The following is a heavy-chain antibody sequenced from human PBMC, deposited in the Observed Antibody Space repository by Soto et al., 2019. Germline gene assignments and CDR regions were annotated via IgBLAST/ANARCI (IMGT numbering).Heavy chain of an antibody. D-gene: IGHD7-27*01. J-gene: IGHJ6*02. CDR2: IVVGSGNT. Sequence: QMQLVQSGPEVKKPGTSVKVSCKASGFTFTSSAVQWVRQARGQRLEWIGWIVVGSGNTNYAQKFQERVTITRDMSTSTAYRELSSLRSEDTAVYYCAAGTGPYYYYYGMDVWGQGTTVTVSS. V-gene: IGHV1-58*01. CDR3: AAGTGPYYYYYGMDV. CDR1: GFTFTSSA.